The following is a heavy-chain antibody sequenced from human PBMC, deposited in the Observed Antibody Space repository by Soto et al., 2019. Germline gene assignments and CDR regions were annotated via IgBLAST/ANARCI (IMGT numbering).Heavy chain of an antibody. V-gene: IGHV4-39*01. CDR3: ARDTWIQLWQTDY. J-gene: IGHJ4*02. D-gene: IGHD5-18*01. CDR2: IYYSGST. Sequence: SETMSHTCTVCDGSISRSGYYWGRKNKPPGKWLEWIGSIYYSGSTYYNPSLKSRVTISVDTSKNQFSLKLSSVTAADTAVYYCARDTWIQLWQTDYWGQGTLVSVSS. CDR1: DGSISRSGYY.